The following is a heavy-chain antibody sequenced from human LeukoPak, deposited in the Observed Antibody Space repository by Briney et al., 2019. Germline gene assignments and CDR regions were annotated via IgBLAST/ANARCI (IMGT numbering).Heavy chain of an antibody. CDR2: ISSSGSPI. J-gene: IGHJ5*02. CDR1: GFTFSNYD. V-gene: IGHV3-48*03. CDR3: ARDSQPYCTNGICYTKHNGFDP. D-gene: IGHD2-8*01. Sequence: GGSLRLSCATSGFTFSNYDMNWVRQAPGKGLEWVSYISSSGSPIYYADSVKGRFTISRDNAKNSLYLQMNSLRAEDTAVYYCARDSQPYCTNGICYTKHNGFDPWGQGNLVTVSS.